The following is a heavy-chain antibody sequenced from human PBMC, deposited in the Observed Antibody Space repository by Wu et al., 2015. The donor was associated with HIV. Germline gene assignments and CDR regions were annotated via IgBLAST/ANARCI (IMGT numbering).Heavy chain of an antibody. CDR1: GYIFTTYY. CDR3: ARDRQAGTTPQGAFDI. CDR2: INPSGGST. V-gene: IGHV1-46*01. D-gene: IGHD1-1*01. Sequence: QVQLVQSGAEVKKPGASVKVSCKASGYIFTTYYMHWVRQAPGQGLEWMGIINPSGGSTTYTQKFQDRVTMTRDTSTSTVYMELSSLRSEDTAVYYCARDRQAGTTPQGAFDIWGQGDNGHRLF. J-gene: IGHJ3*02.